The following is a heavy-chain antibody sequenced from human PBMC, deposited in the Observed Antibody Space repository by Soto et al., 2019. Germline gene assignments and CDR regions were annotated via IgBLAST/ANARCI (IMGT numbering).Heavy chain of an antibody. V-gene: IGHV1-3*01. CDR3: ANGERQRIVPFPFNY. CDR2: INAGNGNT. D-gene: IGHD6-25*01. Sequence: APVKVSCKASGYTFTSYAMHWVRQAPGQRLEWMGWINAGNGNTKYSQKLQGRVTITRDTSASTAYMELSSLRSEDTAVYYCANGERQRIVPFPFNYWGQGALVTVSS. J-gene: IGHJ4*02. CDR1: GYTFTSYA.